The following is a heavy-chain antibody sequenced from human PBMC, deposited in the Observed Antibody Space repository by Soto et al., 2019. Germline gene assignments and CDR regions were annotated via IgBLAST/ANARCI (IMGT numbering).Heavy chain of an antibody. J-gene: IGHJ4*02. CDR2: INTSNGNT. Sequence: ASVKVSCKASGYTFTSYYMHWVRQAPGQRLEWMGRINTSNGNTSYSQKFQGRVTITRDTSASTAYIELSSLRTEDTAVYFCARGLGGYLDYVDYWGQGTLVTV. V-gene: IGHV1-3*04. CDR1: GYTFTSYY. D-gene: IGHD3-16*02. CDR3: ARGLGGYLDYVDY.